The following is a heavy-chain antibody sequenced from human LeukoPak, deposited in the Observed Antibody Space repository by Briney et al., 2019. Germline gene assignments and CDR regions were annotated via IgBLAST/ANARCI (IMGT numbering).Heavy chain of an antibody. J-gene: IGHJ4*01. D-gene: IGHD3-10*01. Sequence: ASVKVSCKASGGTFSSYAISWVRQAPGQGLEWMGGIIPIFGTANYAQKFQCRVTITADESTSTAYMELSSLRSEDTAVYYCTTREIVVEPAQTSMVRGVLWRSDFWGHGTLVTVSS. CDR3: TTREIVVEPAQTSMVRGVLWRSDF. CDR2: IIPIFGTA. V-gene: IGHV1-69*13. CDR1: GGTFSSYA.